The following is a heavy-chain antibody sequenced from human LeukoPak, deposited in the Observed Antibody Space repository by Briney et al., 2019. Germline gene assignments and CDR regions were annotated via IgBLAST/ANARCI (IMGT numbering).Heavy chain of an antibody. J-gene: IGHJ6*03. CDR3: ARGVVAATFYYYMDV. V-gene: IGHV1-2*02. D-gene: IGHD2-15*01. Sequence: GASVKVSCKPSGYTVTGYDIQWVRQAPGQGLEWMGWINPHIGGTNYAPKFQGRVSMTRKTSISTAYMELSRLRSDDTAVYYCARGVVAATFYYYMDVWGKGTTVTVSS. CDR2: INPHIGGT. CDR1: GYTVTGYD.